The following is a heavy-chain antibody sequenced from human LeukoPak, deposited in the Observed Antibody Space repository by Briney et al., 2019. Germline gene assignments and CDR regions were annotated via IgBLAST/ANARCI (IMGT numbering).Heavy chain of an antibody. D-gene: IGHD2-21*02. CDR3: AKASSTYCGGDCDFDY. CDR2: ISGSGGST. CDR1: GFTFSSYA. Sequence: GGSLRLSCAASGFTFSSYAMSWVRQAPGKGLEWVSAISGSGGSTYYADSVKGRFTISRDNSKNTLYLQMNSLRAEDTAVYYCAKASSTYCGGDCDFDYWGQGTLVTVSS. V-gene: IGHV3-23*01. J-gene: IGHJ4*02.